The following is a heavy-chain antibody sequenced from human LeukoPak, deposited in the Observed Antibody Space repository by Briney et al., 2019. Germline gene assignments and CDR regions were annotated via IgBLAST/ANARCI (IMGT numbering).Heavy chain of an antibody. D-gene: IGHD3-9*01. CDR2: IYYSGST. CDR1: GGSFSGYY. J-gene: IGHJ6*02. CDR3: ARVQGIFWYYGMDV. V-gene: IGHV4-59*01. Sequence: PSETLPLTCAVYGGSFSGYYWSWIRQPPGKGLEWIGYIYYSGSTNYNPSLKSRVTISVDTSKNQFSLKLSSVTAADTAVYYCARVQGIFWYYGMDVWGQGTTVTVSS.